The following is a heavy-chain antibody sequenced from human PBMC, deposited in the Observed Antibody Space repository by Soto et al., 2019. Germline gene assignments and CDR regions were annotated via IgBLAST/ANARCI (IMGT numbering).Heavy chain of an antibody. CDR2: IIPFTGTT. J-gene: IGHJ4*02. D-gene: IGHD3-16*01. V-gene: IGHV1-69*08. Sequence: QVQLVQSGAEVKKPGSSVKVSCRASGDTFSSNSFMWVRQAPGKGLEWMGRIIPFTGTTNYAQKFRGRVPITAEKPTGTASMELRRRGSEAPAAFFCGKGGGGDYWGQGTLVAVSS. CDR1: GDTFSSNS. CDR3: GKGGGGDY.